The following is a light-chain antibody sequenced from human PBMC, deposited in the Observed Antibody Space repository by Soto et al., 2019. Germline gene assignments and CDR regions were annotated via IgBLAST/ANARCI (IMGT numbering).Light chain of an antibody. CDR3: QQYNSYSYT. CDR2: KPS. CDR1: QSISSY. J-gene: IGKJ2*01. Sequence: DIQMTQSPSTLSASVGDRVTIACRASQSISSYLAWYQQKPGKAPNLLIYKPSKLASGVPSRFTGGGSGTDFTLTINSLQPDDSATNFCQQYNSYSYTFGQGTKLEIK. V-gene: IGKV1-5*03.